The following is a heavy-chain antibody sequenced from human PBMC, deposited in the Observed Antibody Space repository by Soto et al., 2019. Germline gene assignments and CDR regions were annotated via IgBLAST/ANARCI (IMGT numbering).Heavy chain of an antibody. D-gene: IGHD2-2*01. Sequence: ASVKVSCKASGGTFSSYAISWVRQAPGQGLEWMGGIIPIFGTANYAQKFQGRVTITADESTSTAYMERSSLRSEDTAVYYCARDLLPAAPNDAFDIWGQGTMVTVS. V-gene: IGHV1-69*13. CDR1: GGTFSSYA. CDR3: ARDLLPAAPNDAFDI. J-gene: IGHJ3*02. CDR2: IIPIFGTA.